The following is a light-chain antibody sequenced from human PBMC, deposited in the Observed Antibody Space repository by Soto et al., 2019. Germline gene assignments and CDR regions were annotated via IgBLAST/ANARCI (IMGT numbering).Light chain of an antibody. CDR1: QSVSNN. J-gene: IGKJ3*01. CDR3: QQFYAVPRT. CDR2: GAS. V-gene: IGKV3-15*01. Sequence: EIVLTQSPATLSVFPGEKATLSCGASQSVSNNLAWYHQKPGQAPRPLIYGASTRATGVPARFSGSGSGTEFTLTISSLQSEDSAIYYCQQFYAVPRTFGPGTTVDIK.